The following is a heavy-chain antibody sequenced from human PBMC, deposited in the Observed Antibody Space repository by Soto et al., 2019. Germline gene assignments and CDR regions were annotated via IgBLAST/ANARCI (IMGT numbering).Heavy chain of an antibody. Sequence: QVQLQESGPGLVKPSQTLSLTCTVSGGSISSGGYYWSWIRQHPGKGLEWIGYIYYSGSTNYNPSLNGRVTIXXDXPXXQFSLKLSSVTAADTAVYFCARDRGYGSGSYSFDYWGQGTLVTVSS. CDR3: ARDRGYGSGSYSFDY. D-gene: IGHD3-10*01. CDR1: GGSISSGGYY. CDR2: IYYSGST. J-gene: IGHJ4*02. V-gene: IGHV4-31*03.